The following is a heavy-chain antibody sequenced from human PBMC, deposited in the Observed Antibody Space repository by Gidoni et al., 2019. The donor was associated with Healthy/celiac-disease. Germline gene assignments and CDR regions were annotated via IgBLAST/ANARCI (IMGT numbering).Heavy chain of an antibody. CDR1: GFTFSSYA. V-gene: IGHV3-23*01. CDR2: ISGSGGST. Sequence: EVQLLESGGGLVQPGGSLRLSCAASGFTFSSYALSWVRQAPGQGLEWVSAISGSGGSTYYADSVKGRFTISRDNSKNTLYRQMNSLRAEDTAVYYCAKDHPVRRITMASDAFDIWGQGTMVTVSS. J-gene: IGHJ3*02. D-gene: IGHD3-10*01. CDR3: AKDHPVRRITMASDAFDI.